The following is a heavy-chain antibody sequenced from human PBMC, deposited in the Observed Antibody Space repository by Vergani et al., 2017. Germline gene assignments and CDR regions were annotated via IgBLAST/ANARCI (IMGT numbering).Heavy chain of an antibody. D-gene: IGHD5-24*01. CDR3: ARESRRDGYYKNDY. J-gene: IGHJ4*02. CDR2: INHSGST. CDR1: GGSFSGYY. Sequence: QVQLQQWGAGLLKPSETLSLTCAVYGGSFSGYYWSWIRQPPGKGLEWIGEINHSGSTNYHPSLKSRVTISVDTSKNQFSLKLSSVTAADTAVYYCARESRRDGYYKNDYWGQGTLVTVSS. V-gene: IGHV4-34*01.